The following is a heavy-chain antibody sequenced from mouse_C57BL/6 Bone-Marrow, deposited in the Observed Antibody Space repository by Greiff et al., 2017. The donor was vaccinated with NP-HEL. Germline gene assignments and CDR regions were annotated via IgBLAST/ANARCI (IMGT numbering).Heavy chain of an antibody. CDR2: IRSKSNNYAT. Sequence: EVKVVESGGGLVQPKGSLKLSCAASGFSFNTYAMNWVRQAPGKGLEWVARIRSKSNNYATYYADSVKDRFTISRDDSESMLYLQMNNLKTEDTAMYYCVRQYDYDEGGAMDDWGQGTSVTVSS. V-gene: IGHV10-1*01. D-gene: IGHD2-4*01. CDR1: GFSFNTYA. J-gene: IGHJ4*01. CDR3: VRQYDYDEGGAMDD.